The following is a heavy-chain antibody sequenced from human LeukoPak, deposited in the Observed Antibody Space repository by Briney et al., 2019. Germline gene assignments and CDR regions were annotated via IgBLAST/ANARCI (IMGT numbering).Heavy chain of an antibody. V-gene: IGHV1-69*04. J-gene: IGHJ5*02. CDR1: GGTFSSYA. CDR2: IIPILGIA. CDR3: AREGYCSGGSCYSGWFDP. D-gene: IGHD2-15*01. Sequence: SVKVSCKASGGTFSSYAISWVRQAPGQGLEWMGRIIPILGIANYAQKFQGRVTITTDESTSTAYMELSSLRSEDTAVYYCAREGYCSGGSCYSGWFDPWGQGTLVTVSS.